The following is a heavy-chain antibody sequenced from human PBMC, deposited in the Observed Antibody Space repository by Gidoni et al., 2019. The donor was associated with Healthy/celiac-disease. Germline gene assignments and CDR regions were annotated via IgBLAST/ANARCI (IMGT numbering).Heavy chain of an antibody. CDR3: ARRDYVWGSLGLVPYYFDY. J-gene: IGHJ4*02. V-gene: IGHV4-34*01. CDR1: GCSFSVYY. CDR2: INHSGST. D-gene: IGHD3-16*01. Sequence: QVQLQQWCAGLLKPSETLSLPFAVYGCSFSVYYWSWIRPPPGKGLEGIGEINHSGSTNYNPSRKSRVTISVETSKNQFSLKLSSVTAADTAVYYCARRDYVWGSLGLVPYYFDYWGQGTLVTVSS.